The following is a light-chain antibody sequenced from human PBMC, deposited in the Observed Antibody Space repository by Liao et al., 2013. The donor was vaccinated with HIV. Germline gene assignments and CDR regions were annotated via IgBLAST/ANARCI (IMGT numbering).Light chain of an antibody. CDR1: KLGDKY. V-gene: IGLV3-1*01. CDR3: QAWDSSTAV. Sequence: SYELTQPPSVSVSPGQTASITCSGDKLGDKYACWYHQKPGQSPVLVIYQDSKRPSGIPERFSGSNSGNTATLTISGTQAMDEADYYCQAWDSSTAVFGG. J-gene: IGLJ2*01. CDR2: QDS.